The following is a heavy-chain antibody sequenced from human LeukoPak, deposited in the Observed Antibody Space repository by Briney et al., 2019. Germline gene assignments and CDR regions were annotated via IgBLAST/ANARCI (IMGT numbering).Heavy chain of an antibody. CDR2: ISYSSSTI. CDR3: ARDLYGTFDY. Sequence: GGSLRLSCAASGFTFSSNSMSWVRQAPGKGLEWVSYISYSSSTIYSADSVKGRFTISREDAKSSFFLQMNNLRVGDTAVYYCARDLYGTFDYWGQGTLVTVSS. J-gene: IGHJ4*02. CDR1: GFTFSSNS. V-gene: IGHV3-48*01. D-gene: IGHD2-8*01.